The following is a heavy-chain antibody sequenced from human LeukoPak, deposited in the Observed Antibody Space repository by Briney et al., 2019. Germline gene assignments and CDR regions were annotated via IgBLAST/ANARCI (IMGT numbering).Heavy chain of an antibody. D-gene: IGHD6-13*01. V-gene: IGHV1-46*01. Sequence: ASVKVSCKASGYTFTSYYMHWVRQAPGQGLEWMGIINPSGGSTNYAQKVQGRVTMTRDTSTSTVYMELSSLRSQDTAVYYCARDRSIAAAGINWYFDIWGRGTLVTVSS. CDR1: GYTFTSYY. J-gene: IGHJ2*01. CDR3: ARDRSIAAAGINWYFDI. CDR2: INPSGGST.